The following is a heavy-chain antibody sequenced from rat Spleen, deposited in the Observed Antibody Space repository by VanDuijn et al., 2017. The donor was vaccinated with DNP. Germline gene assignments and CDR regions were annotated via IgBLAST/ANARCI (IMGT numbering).Heavy chain of an antibody. CDR3: ARHLTMGITPFDY. J-gene: IGHJ2*01. CDR1: GFTFTNYY. Sequence: EVQLMESGGGLVKPGRSLKLSCAASGFTFTNYYMAWVRQAPTKGLEWVASISTGGGNTYYRDSVKGRFTISRDNAKSTLYLQMDSLRSEDTATYYCARHLTMGITPFDYWGQGVMVTVSS. V-gene: IGHV5-25*01. CDR2: ISTGGGNT. D-gene: IGHD1-9*01.